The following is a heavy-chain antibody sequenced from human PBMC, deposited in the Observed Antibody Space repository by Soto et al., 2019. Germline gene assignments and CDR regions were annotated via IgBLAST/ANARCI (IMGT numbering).Heavy chain of an antibody. V-gene: IGHV1-69*13. CDR2: IIPIFGTA. D-gene: IGHD2-15*01. Sequence: ASVKVSCKASGGTVSSYAISWVRQAPGQGLEWMGGIIPIFGTANYAQKFQGRVTITADESTSTAYMELSSLRSEDTAVHYCARDYCSGGSCYSGPWYYWGQGTLVTVSS. J-gene: IGHJ4*02. CDR3: ARDYCSGGSCYSGPWYY. CDR1: GGTVSSYA.